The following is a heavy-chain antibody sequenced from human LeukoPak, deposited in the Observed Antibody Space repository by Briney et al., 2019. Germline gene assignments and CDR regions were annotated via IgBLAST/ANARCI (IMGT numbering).Heavy chain of an antibody. CDR3: ARVSSGSYYILDY. Sequence: GGSLRLSCAASGFTFSSNWMHWVRQAPGKGLVWVSRIKSDGSSTSYADSVKGRLTISRDNAKNSLYLQMSSLRAEDTAVYYCARVSSGSYYILDYWGQGTLVTVSS. CDR2: IKSDGSST. CDR1: GFTFSSNW. V-gene: IGHV3-74*01. D-gene: IGHD1-26*01. J-gene: IGHJ4*02.